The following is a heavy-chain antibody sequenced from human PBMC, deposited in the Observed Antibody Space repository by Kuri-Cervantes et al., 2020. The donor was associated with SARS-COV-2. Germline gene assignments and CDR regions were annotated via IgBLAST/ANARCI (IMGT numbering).Heavy chain of an antibody. CDR1: GFQFDDYT. V-gene: IGHV3-43*01. CDR2: ISWDGATT. J-gene: IGHJ3*02. CDR3: ARGVRSIAAHHAFDI. Sequence: GESLKISCAASGFQFDDYTMHWVRQPPGKGLEWVSLISWDGATTYYVDSVKGRFTISRDNAKNSLYLQMNSLRAEDTAVYYCARGVRSIAAHHAFDIWGQGTMVTVSS. D-gene: IGHD6-6*01.